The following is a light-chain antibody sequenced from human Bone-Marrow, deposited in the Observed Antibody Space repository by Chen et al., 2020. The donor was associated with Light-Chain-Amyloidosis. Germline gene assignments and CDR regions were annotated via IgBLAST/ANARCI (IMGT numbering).Light chain of an antibody. Sequence: DIQFTQSPSFLSASVGDRVTITCRASQGISSYLAWYQQKPGKAPKLLIYAASTLQSGVPSRFSGSGSGTEFTLTISSLHPEDFATYYCQQFNSYRFTFGPGTKVDIK. CDR2: AAS. V-gene: IGKV1-9*01. J-gene: IGKJ3*01. CDR3: QQFNSYRFT. CDR1: QGISSY.